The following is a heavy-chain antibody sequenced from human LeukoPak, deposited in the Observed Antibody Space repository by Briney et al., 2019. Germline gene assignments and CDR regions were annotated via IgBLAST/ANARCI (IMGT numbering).Heavy chain of an antibody. CDR1: GFTFDDYA. V-gene: IGHV3-43D*04. J-gene: IGHJ6*03. CDR2: ISWDGRTT. Sequence: PGGSLRLSCAASGFTFDDYAMHWVRQTPGKGLEWVSLISWDGRTTYYAESVKGRFTISGDNSKNSLYLQMNSLRAEDTAFYYCAKDGIFGSGTYNYYHMDVWGKGTTVTVS. CDR3: AKDGIFGSGTYNYYHMDV. D-gene: IGHD3-10*01.